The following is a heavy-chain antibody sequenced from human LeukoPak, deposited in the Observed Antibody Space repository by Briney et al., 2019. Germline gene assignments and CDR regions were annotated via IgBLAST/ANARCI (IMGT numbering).Heavy chain of an antibody. Sequence: GGSLRLSCAASGFTFSSYSMNWVRQAPGKGLEWVSYISSSSSTIYYADSVKGRFTISRDNSKNTLYLQMNSLRAEDTAVYYCARDRTNYYYGMDVWGQGTTVTVSS. J-gene: IGHJ6*02. CDR2: ISSSSSTI. CDR1: GFTFSSYS. CDR3: ARDRTNYYYGMDV. V-gene: IGHV3-48*01.